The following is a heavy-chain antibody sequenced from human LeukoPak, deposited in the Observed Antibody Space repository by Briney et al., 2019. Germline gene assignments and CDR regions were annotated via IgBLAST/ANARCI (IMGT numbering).Heavy chain of an antibody. CDR2: IYYSGST. CDR3: ARDRYYYDSSGYGVYFDY. V-gene: IGHV4-59*12. CDR1: GGSISSYY. D-gene: IGHD3-22*01. Sequence: PSEILSLTCTVSGGSISSYYWSWIRQPPGKGLEWIGYIYYSGSTNYNPSLKSRVTMSVDTSKNQFSLKLSSVTAADTAVYYCARDRYYYDSSGYGVYFDYWGQGTLVTVSS. J-gene: IGHJ4*02.